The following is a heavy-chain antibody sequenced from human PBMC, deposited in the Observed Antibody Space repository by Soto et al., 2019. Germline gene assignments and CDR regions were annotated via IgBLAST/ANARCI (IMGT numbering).Heavy chain of an antibody. CDR1: GYMFTKSA. CDR3: AVVATMQIEERYFDY. J-gene: IGHJ4*02. D-gene: IGHD5-12*01. V-gene: IGHV1-58*02. Sequence: GASVKVSCKASGYMFTKSAMHWVRQAPGQRLEWIGWIVVGSGNTNYAQKLQERVTITRDMSTSTAYMELSSLRSEDTAVYYCAVVATMQIEERYFDYWGQGTRVTASS. CDR2: IVVGSGNT.